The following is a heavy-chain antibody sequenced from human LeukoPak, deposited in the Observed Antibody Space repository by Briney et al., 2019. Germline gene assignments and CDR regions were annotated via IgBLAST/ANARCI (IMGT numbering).Heavy chain of an antibody. V-gene: IGHV5-51*01. Sequence: GESLKISCKGSGYSFVNYWIGWVRQMPGKGLEWMGIIYPGDSDTRYSPSFQGQVTISADKSISTAYLQWSSLKASDTAMYYCARTRLYYDFWSGYYGDWGQGTLVTVSS. CDR1: GYSFVNYW. J-gene: IGHJ4*02. D-gene: IGHD3-3*01. CDR3: ARTRLYYDFWSGYYGD. CDR2: IYPGDSDT.